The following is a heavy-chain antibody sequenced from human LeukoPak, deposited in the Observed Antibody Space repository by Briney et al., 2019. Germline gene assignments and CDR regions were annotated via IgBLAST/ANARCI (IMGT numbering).Heavy chain of an antibody. CDR2: IYCSGST. J-gene: IGHJ2*01. CDR3: ARSDSSGWYLLRCFDL. Sequence: PSETLSLTCTVSGGSISSYYWSWIRQPPGKGLEWIGYIYCSGSTNYNPSLKSRVTISVDTSKNQFSLKLSSVTAADTAVYYCARSDSSGWYLLRCFDLWGRGTLVTVSS. V-gene: IGHV4-59*08. CDR1: GGSISSYY. D-gene: IGHD6-19*01.